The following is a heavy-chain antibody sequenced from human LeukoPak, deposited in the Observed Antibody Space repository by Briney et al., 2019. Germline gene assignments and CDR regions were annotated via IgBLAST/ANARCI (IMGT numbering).Heavy chain of an antibody. Sequence: SETLSLTCTVSGGSISSYYWSWIRLPPGKGLEWIGNIYYSGSTNYNPSLKSRVTISIDTSKNQFSLKVSSVTAADTAVYYCARAHSSGWPHMFDPWGQGTLVTVPS. CDR2: IYYSGST. J-gene: IGHJ5*02. CDR3: ARAHSSGWPHMFDP. CDR1: GGSISSYY. D-gene: IGHD6-19*01. V-gene: IGHV4-59*01.